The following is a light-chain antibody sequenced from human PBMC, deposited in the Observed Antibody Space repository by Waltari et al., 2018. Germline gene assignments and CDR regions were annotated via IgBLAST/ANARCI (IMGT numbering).Light chain of an antibody. V-gene: IGKV1-39*01. CDR2: AAS. Sequence: DIQMTQSPSSLSASVGDRVPITCRASQSISSYLNWYQQKPGKAPTLLIYAASSLQSGVPSSFSGSGSGTDFTLTISSLQPEDFATYYGQQSYSTPTFGGGTK. CDR1: QSISSY. J-gene: IGKJ4*01. CDR3: QQSYSTPT.